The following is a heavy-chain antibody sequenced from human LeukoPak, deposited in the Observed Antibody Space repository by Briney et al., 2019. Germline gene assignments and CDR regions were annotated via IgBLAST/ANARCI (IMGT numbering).Heavy chain of an antibody. CDR3: ARAVVPAANKAYYYYYMDA. J-gene: IGHJ6*03. Sequence: GGSLRLSCAASGFTFDDYGMSWVRQAPGKGLEWVSGINWNGGSTGYADSVKGRFTISRDNAKNSLYLQMNSLRAEDTALYYCARAVVPAANKAYYYYYMDAWGKGTTVTVSS. CDR1: GFTFDDYG. CDR2: INWNGGST. D-gene: IGHD2-2*01. V-gene: IGHV3-20*04.